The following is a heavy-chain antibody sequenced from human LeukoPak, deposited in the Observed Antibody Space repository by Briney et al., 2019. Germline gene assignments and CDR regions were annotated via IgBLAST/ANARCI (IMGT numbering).Heavy chain of an antibody. CDR1: GGSISSGSYY. V-gene: IGHV4-61*02. Sequence: SETLSLTCTVSGGSISSGSYYWSWIRQPAGKGLEWIGRIYTSGSTNYNPSLKSRVTISVDTSKNQFSLKLSSVTAADTAVYYCARRVVGATTWGNYFDYWGQGTLVTVSS. CDR3: ARRVVGATTWGNYFDY. D-gene: IGHD1-26*01. J-gene: IGHJ4*02. CDR2: IYTSGST.